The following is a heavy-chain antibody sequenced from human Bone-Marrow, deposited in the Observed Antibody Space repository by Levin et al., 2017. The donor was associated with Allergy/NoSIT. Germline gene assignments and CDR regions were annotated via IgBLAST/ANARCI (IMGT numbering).Heavy chain of an antibody. V-gene: IGHV4-4*02. D-gene: IGHD3-9*01. Sequence: PGGSLRLSCAVSGGSISSSNWWSWVRQPPGKGLEWIGEIYHSGSTNYNPSLKSRVTISVDKSKNQFSLKLSSVTAADTAVYYCARKYELAGWLPDYYYYYYMDVWGKGTTVTVSS. CDR2: IYHSGST. J-gene: IGHJ6*03. CDR1: GGSISSSNW. CDR3: ARKYELAGWLPDYYYYYYMDV.